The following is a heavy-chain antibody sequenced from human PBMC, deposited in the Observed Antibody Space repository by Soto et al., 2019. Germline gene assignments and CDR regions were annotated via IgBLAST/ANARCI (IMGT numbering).Heavy chain of an antibody. CDR1: GFTFSSYW. D-gene: IGHD1-26*01. J-gene: IGHJ4*02. CDR2: IKQDGSEK. CDR3: ARVGGGSYAGHFDY. Sequence: GGSLRLSCAASGFTFSSYWMSWVRQAPGKGLEWVANIKQDGSEKYYVDSVKGRFTISRDNAKNSLYLQMNSLRAEDTAVYYCARVGGGSYAGHFDYWGQGTLVTVS. V-gene: IGHV3-7*03.